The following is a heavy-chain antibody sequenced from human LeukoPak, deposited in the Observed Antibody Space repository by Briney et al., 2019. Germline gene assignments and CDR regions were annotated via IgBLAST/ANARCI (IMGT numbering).Heavy chain of an antibody. CDR3: AKERDRDFVGGAFDI. CDR2: ISGSGGNT. V-gene: IGHV3-23*01. D-gene: IGHD3-16*01. Sequence: GGSLRLSCAASGFTFIYYAMSWVRQAPGKGLEWVSTISGSGGNTYYADSVKGGFTISRDNSKNTLYLQMNSLRAEDTAVYYCAKERDRDFVGGAFDIWGQGTMVTVSS. J-gene: IGHJ3*02. CDR1: GFTFIYYA.